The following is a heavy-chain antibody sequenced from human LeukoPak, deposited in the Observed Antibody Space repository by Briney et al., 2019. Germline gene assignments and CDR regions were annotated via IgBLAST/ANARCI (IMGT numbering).Heavy chain of an antibody. V-gene: IGHV1-18*01. Sequence: ASVKVSCKASGYTFTSYGISWVRQAPGQGLEWMGWISAYNGNTNYAQKLQGRVTMTTDTSTSTAYMELRSLRSGDTAVYYCARDLVVVARFNWFDPWGQGTLVTVSS. D-gene: IGHD2-15*01. CDR1: GYTFTSYG. J-gene: IGHJ5*02. CDR2: ISAYNGNT. CDR3: ARDLVVVARFNWFDP.